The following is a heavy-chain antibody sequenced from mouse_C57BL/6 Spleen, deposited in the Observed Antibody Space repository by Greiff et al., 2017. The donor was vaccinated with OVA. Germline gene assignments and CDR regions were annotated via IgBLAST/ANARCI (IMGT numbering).Heavy chain of an antibody. Sequence: EVNVVESGGGLVKPGGSLKLSCAASGFTFSDYGMHWVRQAPEKGLEWVAYISSGSSTIYYADTVKGRFTISRDNAKNTLFLQMTSLRSEDTAMYYCARANYLGAMDYWGQGTSVTVSS. V-gene: IGHV5-17*01. CDR2: ISSGSSTI. CDR1: GFTFSDYG. D-gene: IGHD2-1*01. CDR3: ARANYLGAMDY. J-gene: IGHJ4*01.